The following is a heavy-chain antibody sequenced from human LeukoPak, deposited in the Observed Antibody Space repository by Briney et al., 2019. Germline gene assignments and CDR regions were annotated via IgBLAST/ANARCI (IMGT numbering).Heavy chain of an antibody. CDR3: ARGPHYHDSSGYSPSYSYAMDV. CDR2: IYYSGST. J-gene: IGHJ6*02. D-gene: IGHD3-22*01. V-gene: IGHV4-59*01. Sequence: KPSETLSLTCTVSGGSISSYYWSWIRQPPGKGLEWIGCIYYSGSTNYNPSLRSRVTISVDTSKNQFSLDLRSVTAADTAVYYCARGPHYHDSSGYSPSYSYAMDVWGQGTTVTVFS. CDR1: GGSISSYY.